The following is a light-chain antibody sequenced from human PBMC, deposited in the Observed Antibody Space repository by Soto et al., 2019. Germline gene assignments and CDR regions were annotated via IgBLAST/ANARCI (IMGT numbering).Light chain of an antibody. J-gene: IGLJ1*01. Sequence: QSVLTQPASVSGSPGQSITISCTGTSSGVGSYNLVSWYQQHPGKAPKLMIYEVSKRPSGVSNRFSGSKSGNTASLTISGLQAEDEADYYCCSYAGSITYVFGTGTKLTVL. V-gene: IGLV2-23*02. CDR2: EVS. CDR1: SSGVGSYNL. CDR3: CSYAGSITYV.